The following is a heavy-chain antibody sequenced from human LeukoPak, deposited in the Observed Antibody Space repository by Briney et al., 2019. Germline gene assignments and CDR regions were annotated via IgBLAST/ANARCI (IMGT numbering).Heavy chain of an antibody. J-gene: IGHJ4*02. V-gene: IGHV1-2*02. D-gene: IGHD2-2*01. CDR3: ARDLGSLVVPAATPDY. CDR1: GYTFTGYY. Sequence: GASVKVSCKASGYTFTGYYMHWVRQAPGQGLEWMGWINPNSGGTNYAQKFQGRVTMTRDTPISTAYMELSRLRSDDTAVYYCARDLGSLVVPAATPDYWGQGTLVTVSS. CDR2: INPNSGGT.